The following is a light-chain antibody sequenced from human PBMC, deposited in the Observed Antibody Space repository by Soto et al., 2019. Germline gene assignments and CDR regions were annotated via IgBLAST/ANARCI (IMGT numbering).Light chain of an antibody. J-gene: IGKJ4*01. CDR2: RAS. CDR3: QQYYNWLT. V-gene: IGKV3-15*01. CDR1: QRVSSD. Sequence: EIVMTQSQATLPVSPGERATLSCRASQRVSSDLAGYQQKPGQPHRLLIYRASTRATGIPARLSGSGSGTEFTLTFSSLPYEDFAVYYCQQYYNWLTFGGGTKVEIK.